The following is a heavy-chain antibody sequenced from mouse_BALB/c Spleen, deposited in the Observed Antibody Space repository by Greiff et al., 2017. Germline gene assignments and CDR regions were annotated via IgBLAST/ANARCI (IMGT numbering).Heavy chain of an antibody. CDR2: ISSGGGST. J-gene: IGHJ3*01. CDR1: GFAFSSYD. V-gene: IGHV5-12-1*01. D-gene: IGHD2-1*01. CDR3: ARGGKPWFAY. Sequence: EVQLVESGGGLVKPGGSLKLSCAASGFAFSSYDMSWVRQTPEKRLEWVAYISSGGGSTYYPDTVKGRFTISRDNAKNTLYLQMSSLKSEDTAMYFCARGGKPWFAYRGEETLGTVSA.